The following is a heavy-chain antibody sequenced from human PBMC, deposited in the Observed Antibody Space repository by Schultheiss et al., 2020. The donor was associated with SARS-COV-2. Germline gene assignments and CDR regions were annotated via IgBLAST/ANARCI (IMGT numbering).Heavy chain of an antibody. J-gene: IGHJ4*02. CDR2: INWNGGST. CDR1: GFTFDDYG. CDR3: AKGVAHAGRRTAFDY. D-gene: IGHD1-1*01. V-gene: IGHV3-20*04. Sequence: GESLKISCAASGFTFDDYGMSWVRQAPGKGLEWVSGINWNGGSTGYADSVKGRFTISRDNAKNSLYLQMNSLRAEDTAVYYCAKGVAHAGRRTAFDYWGQGTLVTVSS.